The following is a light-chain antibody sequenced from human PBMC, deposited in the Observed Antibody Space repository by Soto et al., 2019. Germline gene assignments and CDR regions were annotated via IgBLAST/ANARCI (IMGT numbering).Light chain of an antibody. Sequence: QSALTQPRSVSGSPGQSVTISCTGTSSDVGVYNYVSWYQQHPGKAPKLMIYDVSGRPSGVPDRFSGSKSGNTASLTISGLQAEDEAEYYCCSYAGSYTGIFGGGTKLTVL. CDR2: DVS. V-gene: IGLV2-11*01. CDR3: CSYAGSYTGI. CDR1: SSDVGVYNY. J-gene: IGLJ2*01.